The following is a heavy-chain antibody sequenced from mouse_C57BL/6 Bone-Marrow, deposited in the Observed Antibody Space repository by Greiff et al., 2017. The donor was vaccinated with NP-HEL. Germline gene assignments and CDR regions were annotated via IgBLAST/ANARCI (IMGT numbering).Heavy chain of an antibody. J-gene: IGHJ2*01. CDR2: ISSGGSYT. V-gene: IGHV5-6*01. CDR3: ARRLYYYGSSP. D-gene: IGHD1-1*01. Sequence: EVQLVESGGDLVKPGGSLKLSCAASGFTFSSYGMSWVRQTPDKRLEWVATISSGGSYTYYPDSVKGRFTLSRDNAKNTLYLQMSSLKSEDTAMYYCARRLYYYGSSPWGQGTTLTDSS. CDR1: GFTFSSYG.